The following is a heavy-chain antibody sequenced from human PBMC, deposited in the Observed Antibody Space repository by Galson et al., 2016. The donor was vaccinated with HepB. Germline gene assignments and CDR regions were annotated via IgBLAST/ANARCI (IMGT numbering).Heavy chain of an antibody. CDR2: VSGSNGNT. D-gene: IGHD6-13*01. CDR3: ARDLVTAAGQYFQH. V-gene: IGHV1-18*01. CDR1: GYTFTSYG. Sequence: SVKVSCKASGYTFTSYGISWVRQAPGQGLEWMGWVSGSNGNTNYVQKVDGRVTMNTETSTNTAYMELRSLNSDDTAVYFCARDLVTAAGQYFQHWGQGTLVTVS. J-gene: IGHJ1*01.